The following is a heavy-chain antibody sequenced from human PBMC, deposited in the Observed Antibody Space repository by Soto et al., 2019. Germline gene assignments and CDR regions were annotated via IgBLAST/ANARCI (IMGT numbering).Heavy chain of an antibody. D-gene: IGHD3-9*01. CDR3: GRGNYDFLTGYYIEYFDY. CDR2: IYYSGST. Sequence: SETLSLTCTVSGGSISTYYWSWIRQPPGKGLEWIGYIYYSGSTNYNPSLKSRVTISVDTSKNQFSLKLSSVTAADTAVYYCGRGNYDFLTGYYIEYFDYWGQGTLVTVSS. J-gene: IGHJ4*02. CDR1: GGSISTYY. V-gene: IGHV4-59*01.